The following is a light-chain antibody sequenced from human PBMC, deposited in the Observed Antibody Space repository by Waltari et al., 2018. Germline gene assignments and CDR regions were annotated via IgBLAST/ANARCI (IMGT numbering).Light chain of an antibody. V-gene: IGKV4-1*01. Sequence: IVMTQSQDSLAVSLGARATIDCQSSPSVVYISNNQNYLAWYQQKTGQPPKLLIYWASTRESGVPDRFSGSGSGTDFTLTISSLQAEDVAVYYCQQYYSTPLTFGGGTKVEIK. CDR3: QQYYSTPLT. CDR1: PSVVYISNNQNY. J-gene: IGKJ4*01. CDR2: WAS.